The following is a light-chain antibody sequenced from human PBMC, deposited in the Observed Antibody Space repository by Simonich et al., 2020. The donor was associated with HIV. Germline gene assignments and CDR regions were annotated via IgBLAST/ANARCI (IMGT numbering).Light chain of an antibody. Sequence: DIVMTQSPDSLAVSLGERATINCKSSQSGLYSSNNKNYLAWYQQKPGQPPKLLIYWAATRESGVPDRFSVSGSGTDFTLTISSLQAEDVAVYYCQQYYSTPLTFGGGTKVEIK. J-gene: IGKJ4*01. V-gene: IGKV4-1*01. CDR1: QSGLYSSNNKNY. CDR2: WAA. CDR3: QQYYSTPLT.